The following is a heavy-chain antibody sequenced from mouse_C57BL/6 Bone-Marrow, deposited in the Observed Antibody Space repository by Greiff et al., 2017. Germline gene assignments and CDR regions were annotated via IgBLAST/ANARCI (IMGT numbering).Heavy chain of an antibody. V-gene: IGHV5-17*01. CDR2: ISSGSSTI. Sequence: EVQLVESGGGLVKPGGSLKLSCAASGFTFSDYGMHWVRQAPEKGLEWVAYISSGSSTIYYADTVKGRFTISRDNANNTLFLPMTSLRSEYTAMYYWAREYYYGSRDWYFDVWGTGTTVTVSS. CDR1: GFTFSDYG. J-gene: IGHJ1*03. D-gene: IGHD1-1*01. CDR3: AREYYYGSRDWYFDV.